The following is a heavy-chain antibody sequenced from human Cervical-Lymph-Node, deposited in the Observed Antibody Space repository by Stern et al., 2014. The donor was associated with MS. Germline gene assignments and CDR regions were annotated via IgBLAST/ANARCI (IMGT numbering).Heavy chain of an antibody. D-gene: IGHD1-26*01. V-gene: IGHV5-51*01. CDR1: GYSFTLYW. CDR2: IYPGDSHP. J-gene: IGHJ4*02. CDR3: AALVRGSYFY. Sequence: EVQLVESGAEMKKPGESLKISCKGSGYSFTLYWIGWVRQMPGKGLEWMGIIYPGDSHPRYSPSCQGQFTISADKSISPAYLQWSSLKASDTAMYYCAALVRGSYFYWGQGTLVTVSS.